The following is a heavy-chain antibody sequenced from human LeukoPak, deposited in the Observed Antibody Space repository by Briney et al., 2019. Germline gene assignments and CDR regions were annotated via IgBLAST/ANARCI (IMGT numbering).Heavy chain of an antibody. D-gene: IGHD2-15*01. Sequence: GGSLRLSCAASGFTFSSYAMTWVRQAPGKGLEWVSAISGSGGSTYYADSVKGRFTISRDNAKNSLSLQMNSLRAEDTAVYYCARCSGSSTYHSDDYWGQGTLVTVSS. V-gene: IGHV3-23*01. CDR3: ARCSGSSTYHSDDY. CDR2: ISGSGGST. J-gene: IGHJ4*02. CDR1: GFTFSSYA.